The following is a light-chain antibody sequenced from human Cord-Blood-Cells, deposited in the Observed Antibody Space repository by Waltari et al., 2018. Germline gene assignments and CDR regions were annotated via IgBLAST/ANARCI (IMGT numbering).Light chain of an antibody. CDR2: QDS. CDR1: NLGDKY. V-gene: IGLV3-1*01. J-gene: IGLJ3*02. Sequence: SYELPPPPSVSVSPGQTASITCSGDNLGDKYACWYQQKPGQSPVLVIYQDSKRPSGIPERFSGSNSGNTATLTISGTQAMDEADHYCQAWDSSTRVFGGGTKLTVL. CDR3: QAWDSSTRV.